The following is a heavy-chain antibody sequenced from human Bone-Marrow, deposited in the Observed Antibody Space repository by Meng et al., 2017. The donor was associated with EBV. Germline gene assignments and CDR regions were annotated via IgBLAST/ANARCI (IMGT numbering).Heavy chain of an antibody. J-gene: IGHJ4*02. V-gene: IGHV4-34*01. CDR1: GGSVRGYY. Sequence: QVPLQEWGLCLFKPSDPRSLTCAFYGGSVRGYYWRWIRHPPWNGLEWIGEINDSGSTNYNPSLKSRVTISVDTSQNQFSLKLSSVTAADTAVYYCARGPLEWEPRGEDYWGQGTLVTVSS. CDR2: INDSGST. CDR3: ARGPLEWEPRGEDY. D-gene: IGHD1-26*01.